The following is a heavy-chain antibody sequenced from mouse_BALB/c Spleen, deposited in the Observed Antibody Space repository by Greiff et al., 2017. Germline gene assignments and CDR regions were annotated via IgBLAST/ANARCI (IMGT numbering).Heavy chain of an antibody. Sequence: EVQVVESGGGLVKPGGSLKLSCAASGFTFSSYAMSWVRQTPEKRLEWVASISSGGSTYYPDSVKGRFTISRDNARNILYLQMSSLRSEDTAMYYCARGIYLDYWGQGTSVTVSS. CDR2: ISSGGST. J-gene: IGHJ4*01. CDR3: ARGIYLDY. CDR1: GFTFSSYA. V-gene: IGHV5-6-5*01. D-gene: IGHD2-1*01.